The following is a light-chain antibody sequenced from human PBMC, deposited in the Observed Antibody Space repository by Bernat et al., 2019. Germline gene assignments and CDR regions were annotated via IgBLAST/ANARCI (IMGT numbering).Light chain of an antibody. V-gene: IGLV2-18*02. Sequence: QSALTQPASMSGSPGQSVTISCTGSSSDVGSYDRVSWYHQPPGTAPKLLIYEVTNRPSGVPDRFSGSKSGNTASLTISGLQADDEGHYYCSSYSVSSALLFGGGTKLTVL. J-gene: IGLJ2*01. CDR1: SSDVGSYDR. CDR3: SSYSVSSALL. CDR2: EVT.